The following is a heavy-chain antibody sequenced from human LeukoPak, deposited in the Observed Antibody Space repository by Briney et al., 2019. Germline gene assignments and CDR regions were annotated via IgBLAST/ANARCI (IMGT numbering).Heavy chain of an antibody. CDR2: ISGSGANT. Sequence: GGSLRLSCAASGFTFSTYAMSWVRQAPGKGLEWVSTISGSGANTYYADSVRGRFTISRDNSKNTLYLQMNSLRAEDTAVYYCARDLSSGSWPISAFDIWGQGTMVTVSS. D-gene: IGHD1-26*01. CDR3: ARDLSSGSWPISAFDI. V-gene: IGHV3-23*01. CDR1: GFTFSTYA. J-gene: IGHJ3*02.